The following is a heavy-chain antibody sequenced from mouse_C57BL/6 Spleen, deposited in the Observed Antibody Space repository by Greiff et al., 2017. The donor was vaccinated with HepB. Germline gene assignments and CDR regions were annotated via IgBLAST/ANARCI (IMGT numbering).Heavy chain of an antibody. Sequence: VQLQQSGAELVRPGASVKLSCKASGYTFTDYYINWVKQRPGQGLEWIARIYPGSGNTYYNEKFKGKATLTAEKSSSTAYMQLSSLTSEDSAVYFCARDGNGFDYWGQGTTLTVSS. J-gene: IGHJ2*01. D-gene: IGHD1-1*02. CDR3: ARDGNGFDY. CDR2: IYPGSGNT. V-gene: IGHV1-76*01. CDR1: GYTFTDYY.